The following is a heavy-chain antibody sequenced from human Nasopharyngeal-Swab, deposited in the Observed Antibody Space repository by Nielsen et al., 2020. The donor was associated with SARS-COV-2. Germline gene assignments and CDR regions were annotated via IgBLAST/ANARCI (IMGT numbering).Heavy chain of an antibody. D-gene: IGHD6-13*01. CDR3: ARDSDIPYSGYGMDV. V-gene: IGHV3-7*01. J-gene: IGHJ6*02. Sequence: LTCAASGFTFSSYWMSWVRQAPGKGLEWVANIKQDGSEKYYVDSVKGRFTISRDNAKNSLYLQMNSLRAEDTAVYYCARDSDIPYSGYGMDVWGQGTTVTVSS. CDR1: GFTFSSYW. CDR2: IKQDGSEK.